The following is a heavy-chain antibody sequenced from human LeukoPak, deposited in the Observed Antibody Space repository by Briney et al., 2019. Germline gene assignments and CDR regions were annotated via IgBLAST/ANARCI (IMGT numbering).Heavy chain of an antibody. D-gene: IGHD3-22*01. Sequence: GGSLRLSCVVSGFRFSDYYMSWIRQAPGKGLELISYISGSGDAIYYTDSVKGRFTISRDNAKNSPYLQLDNLSAEDTAFYYCASLYDSTGFCFDYWGQGALVTVS. CDR1: GFRFSDYY. CDR3: ASLYDSTGFCFDY. J-gene: IGHJ4*02. CDR2: ISGSGDAI. V-gene: IGHV3-11*01.